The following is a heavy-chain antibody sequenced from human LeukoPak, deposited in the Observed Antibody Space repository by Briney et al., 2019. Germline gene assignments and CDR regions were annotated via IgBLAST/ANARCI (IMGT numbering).Heavy chain of an antibody. CDR3: ARLVGNIGEVPAAPFFDY. D-gene: IGHD2-2*01. J-gene: IGHJ4*02. V-gene: IGHV4-38-2*01. Sequence: SETLSLTCAVSGYSISSGYYWGLIRQPPGKGLGWICSIYHSGSTYYNPSLKSRVTISVDNSKNQFPLQLNSLTAADTAVYFCARLVGNIGEVPAAPFFDYWGQGTLVTVSS. CDR2: IYHSGST. CDR1: GYSISSGYY.